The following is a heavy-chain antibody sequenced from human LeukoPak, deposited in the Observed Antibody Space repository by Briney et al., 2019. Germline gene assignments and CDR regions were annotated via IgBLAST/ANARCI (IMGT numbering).Heavy chain of an antibody. V-gene: IGHV4-39*01. Sequence: SETLSLTCNVSGDSISSSTFYWGWIRQPPGKGLEWIGSFYSSDSGSTYYNPSLKSRVTISVDTSKNQFSLKLSSVTAADTAVYYCARHSGISAAGTPFDYWGQGTLVTVSS. CDR2: FYSSDSGST. J-gene: IGHJ4*02. CDR1: GDSISSSTFY. CDR3: ARHSGISAAGTPFDY. D-gene: IGHD6-13*01.